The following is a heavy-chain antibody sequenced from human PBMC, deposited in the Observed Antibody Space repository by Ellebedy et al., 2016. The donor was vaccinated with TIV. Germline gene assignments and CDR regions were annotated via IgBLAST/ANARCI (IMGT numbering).Heavy chain of an antibody. Sequence: GESLKISXAASGFTFSTYSMNWVRQTPGKGLEWVSYISTGSNTIYYADSVKGRFTISRDNAKNSLYLQMNSLRAEDRAVYYCAREPGTGRGGMDVWGQGTTVTVSS. CDR1: GFTFSTYS. CDR2: ISTGSNTI. V-gene: IGHV3-48*04. CDR3: AREPGTGRGGMDV. J-gene: IGHJ6*02. D-gene: IGHD3-10*01.